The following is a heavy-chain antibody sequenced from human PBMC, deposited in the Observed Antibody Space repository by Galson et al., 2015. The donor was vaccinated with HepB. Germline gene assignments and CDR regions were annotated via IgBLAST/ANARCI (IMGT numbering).Heavy chain of an antibody. CDR2: IWYDGSNK. D-gene: IGHD6-13*01. Sequence: SLRLSCAASGFTFSSYGMHWVRQAPGKGLEWVAVIWYDGSNKYYADSVKGRFTISRDNSKNTLYLQMNSLRAEDTAVYYCAREEDSSPPDYYYYGMDVWGQGTTVTVSS. CDR3: AREEDSSPPDYYYYGMDV. J-gene: IGHJ6*02. CDR1: GFTFSSYG. V-gene: IGHV3-33*01.